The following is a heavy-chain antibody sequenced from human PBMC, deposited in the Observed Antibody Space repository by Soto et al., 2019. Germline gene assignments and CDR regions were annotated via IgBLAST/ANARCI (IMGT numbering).Heavy chain of an antibody. V-gene: IGHV4-34*01. J-gene: IGHJ5*02. Sequence: SETLSLTCAVYGGSFSGYYWSWIRQPPGKGLEWIGEINHSGSTNYNPSLKSRVTISVDTSKNQFSLKLSSVTAADTAVYYCARGLGYCSSTSCYNNWFDPWGQANLVTVSS. CDR2: INHSGST. CDR3: ARGLGYCSSTSCYNNWFDP. D-gene: IGHD2-2*01. CDR1: GGSFSGYY.